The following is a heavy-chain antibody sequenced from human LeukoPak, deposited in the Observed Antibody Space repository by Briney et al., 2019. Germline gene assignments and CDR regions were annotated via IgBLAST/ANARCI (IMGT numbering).Heavy chain of an antibody. V-gene: IGHV1-69*01. CDR2: ITPMLDTA. CDR3: ARASSADTAMATPFAY. Sequence: SVRVSCKASGGTFNKYGINCARQPPRQGLEWMGGITPMLDTAKYLQKFQGRVTITADESTSTAYLELSSLRFEDTAIYYCARASSADTAMATPFAYWGQGTLVTVSS. CDR1: GGTFNKYG. D-gene: IGHD5-18*01. J-gene: IGHJ4*02.